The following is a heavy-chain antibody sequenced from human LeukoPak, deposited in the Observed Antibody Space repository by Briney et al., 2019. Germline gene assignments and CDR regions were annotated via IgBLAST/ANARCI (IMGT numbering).Heavy chain of an antibody. J-gene: IGHJ4*02. CDR2: ISAYNGNT. CDR1: GYTFTSYG. D-gene: IGHD3-22*01. CDR3: ARTDSSGYYTHPRTFDY. V-gene: IGHV1-18*01. Sequence: ASVKVSCKASGYTFTSYGISWVRQAPGQGLEWMGWISAYNGNTNYAQKLQGRVTITADESTSTAYMELSSLRSEDTAVYYCARTDSSGYYTHPRTFDYWGQGTLVTVSS.